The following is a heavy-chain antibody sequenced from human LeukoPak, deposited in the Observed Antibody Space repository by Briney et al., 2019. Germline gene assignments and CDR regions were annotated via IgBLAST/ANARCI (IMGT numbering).Heavy chain of an antibody. CDR2: INPKSGAT. CDR1: GYNFSDHY. Sequence: ASVKVSCKASGYNFSDHYIHWVRQAPGQGLERMAYINPKSGATNYAQKFQGRVTLTRATSIATVYMEVSRLRSDDTAVYYCVTGNLLFEYWGLGTLVTVSS. V-gene: IGHV1-2*02. J-gene: IGHJ4*02. CDR3: VTGNLLFEY.